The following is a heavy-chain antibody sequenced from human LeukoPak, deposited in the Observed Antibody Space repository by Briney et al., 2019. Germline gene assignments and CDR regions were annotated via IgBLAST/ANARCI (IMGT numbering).Heavy chain of an antibody. CDR3: ARDQNILNFDY. CDR1: GGTFSSYA. Sequence: SVKVSCKASGGTFSSYAISWVRQAPGQGLEWMGMIIPILGIANYAQKFQGRVTITADKSTSTAYMELSSLRSEDTAVYYCARDQNILNFDYWGQGTLVTVSS. D-gene: IGHD2-8*02. J-gene: IGHJ4*02. V-gene: IGHV1-69*04. CDR2: IIPILGIA.